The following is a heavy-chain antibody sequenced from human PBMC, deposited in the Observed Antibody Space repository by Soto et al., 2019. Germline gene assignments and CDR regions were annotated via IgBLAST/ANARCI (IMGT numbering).Heavy chain of an antibody. CDR3: ASSSSWYSEHVAYYYYGMDV. V-gene: IGHV4-34*01. CDR2: INHSGST. CDR1: GGSFSGYY. J-gene: IGHJ6*02. Sequence: QVRLQQWGAGLLKPSETLSLTCAVYGGSFSGYYWSWIRQPPGKGLEWIGEINHSGSTNYNPSLKGRVTISVDTSKNQFSLKLSSVTAADTAVYYCASSSSWYSEHVAYYYYGMDVWGQGTTVTVSS. D-gene: IGHD6-13*01.